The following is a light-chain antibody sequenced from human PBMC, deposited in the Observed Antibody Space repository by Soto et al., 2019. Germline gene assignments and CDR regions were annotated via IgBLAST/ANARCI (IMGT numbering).Light chain of an antibody. J-gene: IGKJ1*01. CDR1: QSVRSNY. Sequence: VLGQSLDILALSTGAKATLSCRASQSVRSNYLAWYQQKPGQAPRLLIYKSSTRATGIPDRFRGSRSGTDFTHTISRLKPEDFAIYYRQKYRDVPHTFGQGTEVDIK. CDR2: KSS. CDR3: QKYRDVPHT. V-gene: IGKV3-20*01.